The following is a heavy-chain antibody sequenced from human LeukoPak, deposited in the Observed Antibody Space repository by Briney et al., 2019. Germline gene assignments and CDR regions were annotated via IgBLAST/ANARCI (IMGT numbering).Heavy chain of an antibody. J-gene: IGHJ5*02. CDR1: GFTFSSYG. V-gene: IGHV3-23*01. CDR3: AKVGRLLWFGEDPNWFDP. CDR2: ISGSGGST. Sequence: GGSLRLSCAASGFTFSSYGMSWVRQAPGKGLEWVSAISGSGGSTYYADSVKGRFTISGDNSKNTLYLQMNSLRAEDTAVYYCAKVGRLLWFGEDPNWFDPWGQGTLVTVSS. D-gene: IGHD3-10*01.